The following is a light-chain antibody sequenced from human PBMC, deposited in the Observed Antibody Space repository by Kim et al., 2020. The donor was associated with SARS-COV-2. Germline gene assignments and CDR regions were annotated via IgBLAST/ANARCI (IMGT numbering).Light chain of an antibody. V-gene: IGLV1-47*01. CDR3: AAWDDSLSGRGVV. CDR1: SSNIGSNY. J-gene: IGLJ2*01. CDR2: RNN. Sequence: VTIACSESSSNIGSNYVYWYQQLPGTVPKHLIYRNNQRPSGVPDRFSGSKSGTSASLAISGLRSEDEADYYCAAWDDSLSGRGVVFGGGTQLTVL.